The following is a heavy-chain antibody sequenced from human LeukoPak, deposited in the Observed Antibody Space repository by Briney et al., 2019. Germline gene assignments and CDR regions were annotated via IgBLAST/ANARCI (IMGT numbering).Heavy chain of an antibody. J-gene: IGHJ5*02. CDR3: ARDRRRVAVVVAATADDH. V-gene: IGHV3-23*01. Sequence: GGSLRLSCAASGFTFSSYAMSWVRQAPGKGLEWVSAISGSGGSTYYADSVKGRFTISRDNSKNTLYLQMNSLRPEDTAVYYCARDRRRVAVVVAATADDHWGQGTLVTVSS. CDR1: GFTFSSYA. CDR2: ISGSGGST. D-gene: IGHD2-15*01.